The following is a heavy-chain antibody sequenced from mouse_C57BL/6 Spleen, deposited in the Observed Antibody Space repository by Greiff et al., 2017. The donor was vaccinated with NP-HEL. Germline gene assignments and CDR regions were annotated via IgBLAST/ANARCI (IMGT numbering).Heavy chain of an antibody. D-gene: IGHD2-1*01. J-gene: IGHJ2*01. Sequence: VQLQQSGAELVRPGASVTLSCKASGYTFTDYEMHWVKQTPVHGLEWIGAIDPETGGTAYNQKFKGKAILTADKSSSTAYMELRSLTSEDSAVYYCTRGGPYGNYLYYFDYWGQGTTLTVSS. V-gene: IGHV1-15*01. CDR3: TRGGPYGNYLYYFDY. CDR1: GYTFTDYE. CDR2: IDPETGGT.